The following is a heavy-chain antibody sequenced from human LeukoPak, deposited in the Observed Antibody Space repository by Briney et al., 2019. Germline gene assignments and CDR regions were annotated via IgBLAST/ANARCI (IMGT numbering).Heavy chain of an antibody. Sequence: GGSLRLSCAVARLTFHNYPMTGVRQAPGGCLECVSSISGNVAATYYRDSVQGRFFISRDNFKSTVSLQLHTVRAGDTAVYLFATDRHPYSEQSDFWGQGTLVTVSS. V-gene: IGHV3-23*01. CDR1: RLTFHNYP. D-gene: IGHD4-11*01. J-gene: IGHJ4*02. CDR2: ISGNVAAT. CDR3: ATDRHPYSEQSDF.